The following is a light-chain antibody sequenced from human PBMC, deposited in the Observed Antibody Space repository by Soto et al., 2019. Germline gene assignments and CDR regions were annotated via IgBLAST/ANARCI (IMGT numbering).Light chain of an antibody. CDR3: QVWDSSTAGVV. V-gene: IGLV3-9*01. CDR1: NIGSKN. Sequence: SYELTQPLSVSVAPGQTARITCGGNNIGSKNVHWYQQKPGQAPVLVIYRHSNRPSGIPERFSGSNSGNTATLTISRAQAGDEADYYCQVWDSSTAGVVFGGGTKLTVL. J-gene: IGLJ2*01. CDR2: RHS.